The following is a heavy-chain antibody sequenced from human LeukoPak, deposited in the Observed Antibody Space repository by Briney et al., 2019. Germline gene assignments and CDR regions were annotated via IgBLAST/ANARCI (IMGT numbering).Heavy chain of an antibody. Sequence: PSETLSLTCTVSGGSISSSSYYWGWIRQPPGKGLEWIGSIYYSGSTYYNPSLKSRVTISVDTSKNQFSLKLSSVTAADTAVYYCARHVGSSWENDYWGQGTPVTVSS. D-gene: IGHD6-13*01. CDR1: GGSISSSSYY. CDR3: ARHVGSSWENDY. J-gene: IGHJ4*02. CDR2: IYYSGST. V-gene: IGHV4-39*01.